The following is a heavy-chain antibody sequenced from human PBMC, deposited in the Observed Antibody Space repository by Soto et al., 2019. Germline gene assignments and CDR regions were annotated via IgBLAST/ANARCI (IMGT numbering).Heavy chain of an antibody. D-gene: IGHD2-15*01. J-gene: IGHJ1*01. CDR3: ARSGGQRKTYCSGGSCSRAKYFQH. CDR2: INHSGST. Sequence: QVQLQQWGAGLLKPSETLSLTCAVYGGSFSGYYWSWIRQPPGKGLEWIGEINHSGSTNYNPSLKSRVTISVDTSKNQFFLKLSSVTAADTAVYYCARSGGQRKTYCSGGSCSRAKYFQHWGQGTLVTVSS. CDR1: GGSFSGYY. V-gene: IGHV4-34*01.